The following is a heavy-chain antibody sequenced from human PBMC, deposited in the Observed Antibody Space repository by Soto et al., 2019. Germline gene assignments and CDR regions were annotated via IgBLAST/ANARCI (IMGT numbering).Heavy chain of an antibody. CDR1: GFTFSRYG. CDR2: IVNDGSDR. J-gene: IGHJ4*02. CDR3: ARDDDYEANGLDY. V-gene: IGHV3-33*01. D-gene: IGHD4-17*01. Sequence: GGSLRLSCVGCGFTFSRYGMHWLRQAPGEGLEWMAVIVNDGSDRDYAASVAGRFTISRDNSRNTLYLQMDNLGVDDTAMYYCARDDDYEANGLDYWGQGTLVTVSS.